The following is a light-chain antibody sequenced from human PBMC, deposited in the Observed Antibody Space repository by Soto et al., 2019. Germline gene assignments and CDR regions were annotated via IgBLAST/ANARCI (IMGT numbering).Light chain of an antibody. CDR3: QQHNSYPPT. V-gene: IGKV1-17*01. Sequence: DIQMTQSPSSLSASVGDRVTITCRASEGIGSDLGWYQQKPGKAPKRLIYAASSLQSGVPSRFSGSGSGTDFTLTISSLQPEDFATYYCQQHNSYPPTFGRGTKVEIK. CDR2: AAS. J-gene: IGKJ4*01. CDR1: EGIGSD.